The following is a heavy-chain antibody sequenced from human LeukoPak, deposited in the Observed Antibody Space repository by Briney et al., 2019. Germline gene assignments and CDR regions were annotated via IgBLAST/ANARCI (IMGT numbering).Heavy chain of an antibody. Sequence: ASVKVSCKASGYTFTGYYMHWVRQAPGQGLEWMGWINPNSGGTNYAQKFQGRVTMTRDTSISTAYMELSRLRSDDTAVYYSARRCSGGSCYYDYWGQGTLVTVSS. V-gene: IGHV1-2*02. CDR1: GYTFTGYY. CDR2: INPNSGGT. D-gene: IGHD2-15*01. CDR3: ARRCSGGSCYYDY. J-gene: IGHJ4*02.